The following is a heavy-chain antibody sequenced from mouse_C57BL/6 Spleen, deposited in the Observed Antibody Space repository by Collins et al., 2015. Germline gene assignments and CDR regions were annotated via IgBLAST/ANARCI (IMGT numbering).Heavy chain of an antibody. J-gene: IGHJ3*01. Sequence: TMERRFIISRDNTKKTLYLQMSSLRSEDTALYYCARHDWDGAWFAYWGQGTLVTVSA. CDR3: ARHDWDGAWFAY. D-gene: IGHD4-1*01. V-gene: IGHV5-2*01.